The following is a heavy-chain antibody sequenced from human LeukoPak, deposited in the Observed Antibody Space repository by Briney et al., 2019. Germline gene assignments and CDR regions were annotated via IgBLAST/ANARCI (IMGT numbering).Heavy chain of an antibody. Sequence: PSETLSLTCTVSGGSISSSSCYWGWIRQPPGKGLEWIGSIYYSGSTYYNPSLKSRVTISVDTSKNQFSLKLSSVTAADTAVYYCARRQNIAARRGVFDYWGQGTLVTVSS. J-gene: IGHJ4*02. CDR1: GGSISSSSCY. CDR3: ARRQNIAARRGVFDY. V-gene: IGHV4-39*07. D-gene: IGHD6-6*01. CDR2: IYYSGST.